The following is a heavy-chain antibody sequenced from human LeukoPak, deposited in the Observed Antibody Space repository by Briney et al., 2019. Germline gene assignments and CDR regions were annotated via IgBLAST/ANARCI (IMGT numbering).Heavy chain of an antibody. CDR1: GYTFTGYN. J-gene: IGHJ1*01. D-gene: IGHD2-2*01. CDR2: INPNSGGT. V-gene: IGHV1-2*02. Sequence: ASVKVSCKASGYTFTGYNMHWVRQAPGQGSEWMAWINPNSGGTNYAQQFQGRVTMTRDTSISTAYMELSRLRSDDTAVYYCVRSTYAEYFQHWGQGTLVTVSS. CDR3: VRSTYAEYFQH.